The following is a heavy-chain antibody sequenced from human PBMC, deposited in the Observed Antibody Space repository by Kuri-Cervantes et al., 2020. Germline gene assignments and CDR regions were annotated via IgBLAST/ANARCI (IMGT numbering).Heavy chain of an antibody. CDR1: GYTFTSYY. CDR2: IVVGSGNT. Sequence: SVKVSCKASGYTFTSYYMHWVRQAPGQRLEWIGWIVVGSGNTNYAQKFQERVTITRDMSTSTAYMELSSLRSEDTAVYYCAADYVAGTSYYYYGMDVWGQGTTVTVSS. V-gene: IGHV1-58*02. CDR3: AADYVAGTSYYYYGMDV. J-gene: IGHJ6*02. D-gene: IGHD6-19*01.